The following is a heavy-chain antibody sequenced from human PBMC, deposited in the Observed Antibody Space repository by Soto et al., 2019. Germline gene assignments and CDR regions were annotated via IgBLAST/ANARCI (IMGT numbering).Heavy chain of an antibody. CDR1: GCTFSSYA. V-gene: IGHV1-69*01. CDR3: ARVDCRSTSWLYPPDYSYYYGMAV. D-gene: IGHD2-2*01. CDR2: IIPIFGTA. J-gene: IGHJ6*02. Sequence: QVQLVQSGAEVKKPGSSVKVSCKASGCTFSSYAISWVRQAHGQGLEWMGGIIPIFGTANYAQKFQGSVTITADESTITDYMELSSRGSERSSVSYCARVDCRSTSWLYPPDYSYYYGMAVWGRGT.